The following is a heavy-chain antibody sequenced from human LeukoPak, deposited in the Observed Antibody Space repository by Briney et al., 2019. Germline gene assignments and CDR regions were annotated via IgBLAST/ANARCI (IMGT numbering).Heavy chain of an antibody. Sequence: WETLSLTCTVSGGSISSYYWSWIRQPAGKGLEWIGRIYTSGSTNYNPSLKSRVTMSVDTSKNQFSLKLSSVTAADTAVYYCARAMVGATMNWFDPWGQGTLVTVSS. CDR2: IYTSGST. D-gene: IGHD1-26*01. CDR3: ARAMVGATMNWFDP. CDR1: GGSISSYY. J-gene: IGHJ5*02. V-gene: IGHV4-4*07.